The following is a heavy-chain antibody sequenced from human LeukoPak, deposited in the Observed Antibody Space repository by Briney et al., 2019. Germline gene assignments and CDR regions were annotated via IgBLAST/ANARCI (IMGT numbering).Heavy chain of an antibody. J-gene: IGHJ4*02. D-gene: IGHD4-17*01. CDR1: GFTFSSYS. Sequence: SGGSLRLSCAVSGFTFSSYSMNWVRQAPGKGLEWVSSISSSSSYIYYADSVKGRFTISRDNAKNSLYLQMNSLRAEDTAVYYCARDPGTTVTTNWGQGTLVTVSS. CDR3: ARDPGTTVTTN. CDR2: ISSSSSYI. V-gene: IGHV3-21*01.